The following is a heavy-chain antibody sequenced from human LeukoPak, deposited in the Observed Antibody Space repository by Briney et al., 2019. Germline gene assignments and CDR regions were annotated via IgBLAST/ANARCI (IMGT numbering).Heavy chain of an antibody. V-gene: IGHV4-59*08. J-gene: IGHJ5*02. CDR2: IYYSGST. Sequence: SETLSLTCTVSGGSIGSYYWSWIRQPPGKGLEWIGYIYYSGSTNYNPSLKSRVTISVDTSKNQFSLKLSSVTAADTAVYYCARHWTWDPYYDILPPGHWFDPWGQGTLVTVSS. CDR1: GGSIGSYY. D-gene: IGHD3-9*01. CDR3: ARHWTWDPYYDILPPGHWFDP.